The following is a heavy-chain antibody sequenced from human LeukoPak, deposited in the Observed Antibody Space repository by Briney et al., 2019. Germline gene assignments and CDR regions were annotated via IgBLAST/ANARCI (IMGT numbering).Heavy chain of an antibody. J-gene: IGHJ3*02. V-gene: IGHV3-30*02. CDR3: ARAVYSYGPGAFDI. D-gene: IGHD5-18*01. CDR1: GFTFSSYG. CDR2: IRYDGSNK. Sequence: GGSLRLSCAASGFTFSSYGMHWVRQAPGKGLEWVAFIRYDGSNKYYADSVKGRFTISRDNSKNTLYLQMNSLRAEDTAVYYCARAVYSYGPGAFDIWGQGTMVTVSS.